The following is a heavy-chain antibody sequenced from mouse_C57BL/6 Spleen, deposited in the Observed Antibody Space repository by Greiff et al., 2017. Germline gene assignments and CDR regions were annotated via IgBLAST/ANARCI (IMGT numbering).Heavy chain of an antibody. J-gene: IGHJ3*01. V-gene: IGHV5-9-1*02. CDR2: ISSGGDYI. D-gene: IGHD2-5*01. CDR3: TRAGDSNAWFAY. CDR1: GFTFSSYA. Sequence: EVHLVESGEGLVKPGGSLTLSCAASGFTFSSYAMSWVRQTPEKRLEWVAYISSGGDYIYYADTVKGRFTISRDNARNTLYLQMSSLKSEDTAMYYCTRAGDSNAWFAYWGQGTLVTVSA.